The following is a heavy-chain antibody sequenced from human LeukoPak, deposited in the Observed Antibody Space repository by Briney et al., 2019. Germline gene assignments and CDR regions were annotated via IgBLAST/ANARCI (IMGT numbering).Heavy chain of an antibody. D-gene: IGHD3/OR15-3a*01. V-gene: IGHV4-59*08. CDR3: ARQTGSGLFTLP. CDR2: IYYSGST. J-gene: IGHJ4*02. CDR1: GGSISSYY. Sequence: PSETLSLTCTVSGGSISSYYWSWIRQPPGKGLEWIGYIYYSGSTNYNPSLKSRVTISIDTSKNQISLRLTSVTATDTAMYYCARQTGSGLFTLPGGQGTLVTVSS.